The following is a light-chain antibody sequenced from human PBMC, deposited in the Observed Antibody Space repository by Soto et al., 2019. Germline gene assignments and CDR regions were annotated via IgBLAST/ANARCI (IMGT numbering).Light chain of an antibody. Sequence: QSALTQPASVSGSPGQSITISCTGTSSDVASYDLVSWYQQHPGKAPKLMIYEGTKQPSGVSDRFSGSNSGNTASLTISGLQAEDEGDYYCCSYVVSSSPAIFGGGTQLTVL. V-gene: IGLV2-23*01. CDR1: SSDVASYDL. CDR3: CSYVVSSSPAI. J-gene: IGLJ2*01. CDR2: EGT.